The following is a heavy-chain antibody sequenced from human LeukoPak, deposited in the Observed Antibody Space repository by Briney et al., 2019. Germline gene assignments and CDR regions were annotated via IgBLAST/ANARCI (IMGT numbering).Heavy chain of an antibody. CDR3: ARVAYDFWSGYFDYYYYYMDV. D-gene: IGHD3-3*01. CDR1: GGSISSYY. V-gene: IGHV4-4*07. CDR2: IDTSGST. Sequence: SETLSLTCTVSGGSISSYYWSWIRQPAGKGLESIGRIDTSGSTNYNPSLKSRVTMSVDTSKNQFSLKLSSVTAADTAVYYCARVAYDFWSGYFDYYYYYMDVWGKRTTVTVSS. J-gene: IGHJ6*03.